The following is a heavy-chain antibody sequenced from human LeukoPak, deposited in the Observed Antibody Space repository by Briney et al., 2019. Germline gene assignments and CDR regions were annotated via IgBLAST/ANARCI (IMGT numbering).Heavy chain of an antibody. V-gene: IGHV4-31*03. D-gene: IGHD1-26*01. Sequence: ASETLSLTCTVSGGSISSGGYYWSWIRQHPGKGLEWIVYIYYSGSTYYNPALKSRVTISVDTSKNQFSLKLSSVAAADTAVYYCAREPKWELLGYFDYWGQGTLVTASS. CDR1: GGSISSGGYY. J-gene: IGHJ4*02. CDR2: IYYSGST. CDR3: AREPKWELLGYFDY.